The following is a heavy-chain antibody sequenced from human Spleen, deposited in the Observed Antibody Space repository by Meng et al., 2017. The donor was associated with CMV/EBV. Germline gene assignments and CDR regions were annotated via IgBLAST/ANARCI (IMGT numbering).Heavy chain of an antibody. CDR2: IYSGGSST. CDR3: AKVRWGTAVDTFDI. Sequence: GESLKISCSASGFTFSSHAMSWVRQAPGKGLEWVSVIYSGGSSTYYADSVKGRFTISRDNSKNTLYLQMNSLRAEDTAVYYCAKVRWGTAVDTFDIWGQGSMVTVSS. CDR1: GFTFSSHA. J-gene: IGHJ3*02. V-gene: IGHV3-23*03. D-gene: IGHD2-8*02.